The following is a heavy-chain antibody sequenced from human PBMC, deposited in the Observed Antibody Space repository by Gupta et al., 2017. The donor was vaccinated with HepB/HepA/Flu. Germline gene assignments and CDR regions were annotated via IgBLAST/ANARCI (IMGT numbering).Heavy chain of an antibody. V-gene: IGHV3-74*03. Sequence: QTPGKGLVWFSRIDNTGTITTYADSVRGRFTTSRDNAKNTLYLQMNSLTAEDTAVYYCARDLDWIFYDYWGQGTLVTVSS. D-gene: IGHD3-9*01. CDR2: IDNTGTIT. CDR3: ARDLDWIFYDY. J-gene: IGHJ4*02.